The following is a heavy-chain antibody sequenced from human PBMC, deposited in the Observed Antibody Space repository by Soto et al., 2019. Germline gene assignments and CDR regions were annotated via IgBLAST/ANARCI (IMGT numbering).Heavy chain of an antibody. CDR2: ISDSGGST. V-gene: IGHV3-23*01. D-gene: IGHD5-18*01. CDR3: AKEGDLIGYNYGSCFDY. Sequence: GGSLRLSCAASGFTFSNYAMSWVRQTPGKGLEWVSSISDSGGSTYYGDSVKGRFSISRDNSKNTLYLQMNSLRAEDTAVYYCAKEGDLIGYNYGSCFDYWGQGTLVTVSS. J-gene: IGHJ4*02. CDR1: GFTFSNYA.